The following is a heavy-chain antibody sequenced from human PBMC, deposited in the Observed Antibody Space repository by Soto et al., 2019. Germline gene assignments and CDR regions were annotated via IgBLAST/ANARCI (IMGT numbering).Heavy chain of an antibody. CDR2: VNPSGGHA. CDR3: ARGGNVVVVTATLEY. J-gene: IGHJ4*02. V-gene: IGHV1-46*01. Sequence: QVQLMQSGAAVKKPGASLKVSCKASGDTFPDYYIHWVRQAPRQGLEWMGPVNPSGGHATYAQQFLGRVTMTRDTSASTLYMVLTRLTSVETAVYYCARGGNVVVVTATLEYWGQGTLVTVSS. CDR1: GDTFPDYY. D-gene: IGHD2-21*02.